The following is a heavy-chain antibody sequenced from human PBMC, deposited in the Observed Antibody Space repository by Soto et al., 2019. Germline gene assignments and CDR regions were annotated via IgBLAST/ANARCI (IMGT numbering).Heavy chain of an antibody. V-gene: IGHV3-33*01. CDR2: IWYDGSNK. J-gene: IGHJ3*02. CDR3: ASGTHSDAFDI. Sequence: GGSLRLSCAASGFTFSSYGMHWVRQAPGKGLEWVAVIWYDGSNKYYADSVKGRFTISRDNSKNTLYLQMNSLRAEDTAVYYCASGTHSDAFDIWGQGTMVTVSS. CDR1: GFTFSSYG. D-gene: IGHD1-26*01.